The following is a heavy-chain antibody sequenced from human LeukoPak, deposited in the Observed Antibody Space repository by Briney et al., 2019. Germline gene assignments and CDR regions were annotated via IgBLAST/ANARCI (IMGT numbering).Heavy chain of an antibody. V-gene: IGHV1-69*06. CDR2: IIPIFGTA. CDR1: GGTFSSYA. Sequence: GASVKVSCKASGGTFSSYAISWVRQAPGQGLEWMGGIIPIFGTANYAQKFQGRVTITADKSTSTAYMELSSLRSEDTAVYYCAREPKYNRNDPLTYYFDYWGQGTLVTVSS. J-gene: IGHJ4*02. D-gene: IGHD1-1*01. CDR3: AREPKYNRNDPLTYYFDY.